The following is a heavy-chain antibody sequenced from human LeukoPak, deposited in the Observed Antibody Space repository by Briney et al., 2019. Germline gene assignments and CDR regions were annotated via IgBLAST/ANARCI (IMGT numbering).Heavy chain of an antibody. CDR1: GFTLSSYA. Sequence: GGSLRLSCAASGFTLSSYAMSWVRQAPGKGLEWVSSISASGGSTNYADSVKGRFTISRDNSKNTLYLQMNGLRAEDTAIYYCARELFDFDYWGQGTLVTVSS. V-gene: IGHV3-23*01. J-gene: IGHJ4*02. CDR2: ISASGGST. CDR3: ARELFDFDY. D-gene: IGHD3-10*01.